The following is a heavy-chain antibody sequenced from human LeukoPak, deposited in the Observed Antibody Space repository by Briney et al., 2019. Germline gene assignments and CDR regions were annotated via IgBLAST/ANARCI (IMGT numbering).Heavy chain of an antibody. D-gene: IGHD3-16*01. CDR2: MNRDGSEK. J-gene: IGHJ6*02. Sequence: GGSLRLSCAASGFTFSSYWMSWVRQAPGKGLEWVANMNRDGSEKNYVDSIKGRFTISRDNAANSLYLQMNSLRVEYTAVYYCARDGGIIRFGGQDVWGQGTTVIVS. CDR3: ARDGGIIRFGGQDV. V-gene: IGHV3-7*01. CDR1: GFTFSSYW.